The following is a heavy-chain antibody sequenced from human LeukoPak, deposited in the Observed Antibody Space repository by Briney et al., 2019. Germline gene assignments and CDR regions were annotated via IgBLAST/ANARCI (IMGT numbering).Heavy chain of an antibody. J-gene: IGHJ5*02. Sequence: GASVKVSCKASGGTFSSYAISWVRQAPGQGLEWMGGIIPIFGTANYAQKFQGRVTITADESTSTAYMELSSLRSEDTAVYYCARDRDLRGYSSSPGRFDPWGQGTLVTVSS. D-gene: IGHD6-13*01. CDR1: GGTFSSYA. V-gene: IGHV1-69*13. CDR2: IIPIFGTA. CDR3: ARDRDLRGYSSSPGRFDP.